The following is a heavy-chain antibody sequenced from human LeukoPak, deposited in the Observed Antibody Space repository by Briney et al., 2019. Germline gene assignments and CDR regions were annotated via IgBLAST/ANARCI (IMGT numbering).Heavy chain of an antibody. V-gene: IGHV1-58*01. CDR2: IVVGSGNT. CDR3: AATKALVSGAFDI. J-gene: IGHJ3*02. D-gene: IGHD6-13*01. CDR1: GFTFTSSA. Sequence: SVKVSCKASGFTFTSSAVQWVRQARGQRLEWIGWIVVGSGNTNYAQKFQERVAITRDMSTSTAYMELSSLRSEDTAVYYCAATKALVSGAFDIWGQGTMVTVSS.